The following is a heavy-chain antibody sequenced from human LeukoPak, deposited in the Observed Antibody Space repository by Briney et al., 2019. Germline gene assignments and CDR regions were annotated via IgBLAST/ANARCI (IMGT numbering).Heavy chain of an antibody. V-gene: IGHV4-34*01. CDR1: GGSFSGYY. D-gene: IGHD4-17*01. CDR2: INHSGST. J-gene: IGHJ6*02. CDR3: ARGCRLRGTSYGMDV. Sequence: PSETLFLTCAVYGGSFSGYYWSWIRQPPGKGLEWIGEINHSGSTNYNPSLKSRVTISVDTSKNQFSLKLSSVTAADTAVYYCARGCRLRGTSYGMDVWGQGTTVTVSS.